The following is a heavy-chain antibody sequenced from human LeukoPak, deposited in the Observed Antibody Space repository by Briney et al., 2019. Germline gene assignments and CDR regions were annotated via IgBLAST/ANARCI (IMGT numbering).Heavy chain of an antibody. CDR3: ARGGFYCGGDCYVDY. Sequence: SETLSLTCAVYGGSFSPYYWSWIRQPPGKGLEWIGEINHSGSTNYNPSLKSRVTISVDTSKDQFSLKLSSVTAADTAVYYCARGGFYCGGDCYVDYWGQGTLVTVSS. CDR1: GGSFSPYY. D-gene: IGHD2-21*02. CDR2: INHSGST. J-gene: IGHJ4*02. V-gene: IGHV4-34*01.